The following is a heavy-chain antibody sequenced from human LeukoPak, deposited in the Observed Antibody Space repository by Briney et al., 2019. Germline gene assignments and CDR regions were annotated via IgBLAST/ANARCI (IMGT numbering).Heavy chain of an antibody. D-gene: IGHD6-19*01. V-gene: IGHV3-30-3*01. CDR3: AREGWYSPDAFDI. J-gene: IGHJ3*02. CDR2: ISYDGSNK. CDR1: GFTFSNYW. Sequence: TGGSLRLSCAASGFTFSNYWMHWVRQAPGKGLEWVAVISYDGSNKYYADSVKGRFTISRDNSKNTLYLQMNSLRAEDTAVYYCAREGWYSPDAFDIWGQGTMVTVSS.